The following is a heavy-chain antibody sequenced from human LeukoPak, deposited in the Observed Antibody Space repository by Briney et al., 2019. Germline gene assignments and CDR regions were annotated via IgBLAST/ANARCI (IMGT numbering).Heavy chain of an antibody. V-gene: IGHV4-39*01. CDR1: SGSISNSNFY. CDR3: ARILEAAGGDY. J-gene: IGHJ4*02. D-gene: IGHD6-13*01. Sequence: KSSETLSLTCTVSSGSISNSNFYWGWIRQPPGKGLEWIGSIFYSGSTDYNPSLKSRVTISVDTSKNQFYLKLNSVTAADTAVYFCARILEAAGGDYWGQGTLVTVSS. CDR2: IFYSGST.